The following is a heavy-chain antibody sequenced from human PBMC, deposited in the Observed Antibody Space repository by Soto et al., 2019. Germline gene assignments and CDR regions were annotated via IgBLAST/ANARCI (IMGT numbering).Heavy chain of an antibody. CDR1: GGSFSDYI. Sequence: SETLSLTCDVYGGSFSDYIWTWIRQTPGKGLQWIGQINHSGSANYNPSLKSRVTISVHTSSSQFSLELSSVTAADTAVYYCARVNNSHGSGSYYNEGYYYYGMDVWGQGTTVTAP. CDR2: INHSGSA. CDR3: ARVNNSHGSGSYYNEGYYYYGMDV. D-gene: IGHD3-10*01. J-gene: IGHJ6*02. V-gene: IGHV4-34*01.